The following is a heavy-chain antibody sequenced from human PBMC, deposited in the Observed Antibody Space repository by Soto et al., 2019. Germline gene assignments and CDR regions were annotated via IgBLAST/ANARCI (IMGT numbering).Heavy chain of an antibody. CDR1: GYTFTGYY. J-gene: IGHJ3*02. D-gene: IGHD5-18*01. Sequence: ASVKVSCKASGYTFTGYYMHWVRQAPGQGLEWMGWINPNSGGTNYAQKFQGWVTVTRDTSISTAYMELSRLRSDDTAVYYCARAGYSYDHDAFDIWGQGTMVTVSS. V-gene: IGHV1-2*04. CDR2: INPNSGGT. CDR3: ARAGYSYDHDAFDI.